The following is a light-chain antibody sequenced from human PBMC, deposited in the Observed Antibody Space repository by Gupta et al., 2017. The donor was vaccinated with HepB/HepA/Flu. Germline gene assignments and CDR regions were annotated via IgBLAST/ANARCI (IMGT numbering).Light chain of an antibody. J-gene: IGKJ1*01. CDR1: QSVSSSF. CDR2: GAS. Sequence: EIVLTQSPGTLSLSPGERATLSCRASQSVSSSFLAWYQQKSGQTPRVIIYGASSRATGIPDRFSGSGSGTDFTLTISRLEPEDFAVYYCQQYGYSAWTFGQGTKVEIK. V-gene: IGKV3-20*01. CDR3: QQYGYSAWT.